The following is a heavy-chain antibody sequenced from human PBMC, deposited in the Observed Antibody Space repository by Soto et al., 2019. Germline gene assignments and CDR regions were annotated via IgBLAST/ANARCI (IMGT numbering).Heavy chain of an antibody. J-gene: IGHJ6*02. CDR1: GGTFSSYS. CDR3: GRADGSMTPIYYYYGMDV. D-gene: IGHD2-15*01. V-gene: IGHV1-69*13. Sequence: ASVKVSCKASGGTFSSYSISWVRQAPGQGLEWMGGIIPIFGTANYAHKFQGRVTITADETTSTAYMELSSLRSEDTGVYYCGRADGSMTPIYYYYGMDVWGQGTTVTVSS. CDR2: IIPIFGTA.